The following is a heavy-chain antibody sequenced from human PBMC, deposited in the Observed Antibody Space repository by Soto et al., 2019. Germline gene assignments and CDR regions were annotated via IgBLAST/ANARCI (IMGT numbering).Heavy chain of an antibody. D-gene: IGHD3-9*01. J-gene: IGHJ3*02. V-gene: IGHV2-5*02. CDR3: AHTTFGVGYYDILTGFDAVGAFDI. CDR1: GFSLSTSGVG. Sequence: GSGPTLVNPTQTLTLTCTFSGFSLSTSGVGVGWIRQPPGKALEWLALIYWDDDKRYSPSLKSRLTITKDTSKNQVVLTMTNMDPVDTATYYCAHTTFGVGYYDILTGFDAVGAFDIWGQGTMVTVSS. CDR2: IYWDDDK.